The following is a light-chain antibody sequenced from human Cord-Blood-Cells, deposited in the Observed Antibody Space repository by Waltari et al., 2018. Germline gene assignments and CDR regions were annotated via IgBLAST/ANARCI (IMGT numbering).Light chain of an antibody. CDR2: DAS. J-gene: IGKJ1*01. Sequence: DIQMTQSPSTLSASVGDRVTITCRASQSISSWLAWYQQKPGNAPKLLIYDASSLESGVPSRFSGSGSGTEFTLTISSLQPDDFATYYCQQYNSYPWTFGQGTKVE. CDR1: QSISSW. CDR3: QQYNSYPWT. V-gene: IGKV1-5*01.